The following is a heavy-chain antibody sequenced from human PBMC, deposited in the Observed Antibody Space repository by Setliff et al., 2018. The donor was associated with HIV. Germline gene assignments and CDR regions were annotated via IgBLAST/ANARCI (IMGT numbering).Heavy chain of an antibody. CDR3: ARVRSHTDYYYYYMDV. J-gene: IGHJ6*03. Sequence: PSETLSLTCTVSGGSVSSGRFYWSWIRQPAGKGLEWIGQIYTSGSTNYNPSLRSRVTISVDTSKNQFSLKLTSVTAADTAVYYCARVRSHTDYYYYYMDVWGKGTTVTSP. CDR2: IYTSGST. V-gene: IGHV4-61*09. CDR1: GGSVSSGRFY.